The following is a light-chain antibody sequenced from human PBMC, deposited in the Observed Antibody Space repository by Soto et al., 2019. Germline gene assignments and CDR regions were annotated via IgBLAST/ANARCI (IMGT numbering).Light chain of an antibody. CDR2: DAS. CDR3: QQRKNWLT. J-gene: IGKJ4*01. CDR1: QNIDNY. V-gene: IGKV3-11*01. Sequence: EVVLTQSPVTLSLSPGERATLSCRASQNIDNYLAWYQQRPGQAPRLLIYDASNRASGIPARFSGSGSGTDFTLTISSLEPEDFAVYYCQQRKNWLTFGGGTKVDIK.